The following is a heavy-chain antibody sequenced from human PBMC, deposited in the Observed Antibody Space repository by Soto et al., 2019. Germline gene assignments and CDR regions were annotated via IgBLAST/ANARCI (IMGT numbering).Heavy chain of an antibody. V-gene: IGHV4-59*01. CDR3: ARVGNDILTGSSLGGYYYYYYGMDV. J-gene: IGHJ6*02. CDR1: GGSISSYY. Sequence: KPSETLSLTCTVSGGSISSYYWSWIRQPPGKGLEWIGYIYYSGSTNYNPSLKSRVTISVDTSKNQFSLKLSSVTAADTAVYYCARVGNDILTGSSLGGYYYYYYGMDVWGQGTTVTVSS. CDR2: IYYSGST. D-gene: IGHD3-9*01.